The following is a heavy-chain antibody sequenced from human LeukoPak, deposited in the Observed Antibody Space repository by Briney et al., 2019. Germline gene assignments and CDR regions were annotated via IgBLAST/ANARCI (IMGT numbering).Heavy chain of an antibody. D-gene: IGHD6-19*01. CDR1: GYTFTGYY. CDR3: ARDPIAVAGTEIDY. V-gene: IGHV1-2*06. CDR2: INPNSGGT. Sequence: ASVKVSCKASGYTFTGYYMHWVRQAPGQGLEWMGRINPNSGGTNYAQKFLGRVTMTRDTSISTAYMELSRLRSDDTAVYYCARDPIAVAGTEIDYWGQGTLVTVSS. J-gene: IGHJ4*02.